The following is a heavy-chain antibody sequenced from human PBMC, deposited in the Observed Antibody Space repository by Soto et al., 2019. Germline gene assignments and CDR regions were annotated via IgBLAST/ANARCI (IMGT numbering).Heavy chain of an antibody. CDR3: AREYYYDSSGFDY. Sequence: SETLSLTCTVSGVSISSGGYYWTWIRQHPQKGLEWIGHIYYSGSTYYNPSLKSRVTVSVDTSKNQFSLKLSSVTAADTAVYYCAREYYYDSSGFDYWGQEPWSP. V-gene: IGHV4-31*03. D-gene: IGHD3-22*01. CDR1: GVSISSGGYY. CDR2: IYYSGST. J-gene: IGHJ4*01.